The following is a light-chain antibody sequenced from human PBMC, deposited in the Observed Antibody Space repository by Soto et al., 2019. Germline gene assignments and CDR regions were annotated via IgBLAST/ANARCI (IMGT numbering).Light chain of an antibody. CDR3: ISYRGSDTSSV. J-gene: IGLJ1*01. CDR2: EVR. V-gene: IGLV2-14*01. CDR1: RSDIGSYNY. Sequence: QSVLTQPASVSGSPGQSITISCTGTRSDIGSYNYVAWYQQFPGKTPNLIIYEVRNRPSGVSFRFSGSKSGNTASLTISGLQAEDEADYYCISYRGSDTSSVFGTGTKVTVL.